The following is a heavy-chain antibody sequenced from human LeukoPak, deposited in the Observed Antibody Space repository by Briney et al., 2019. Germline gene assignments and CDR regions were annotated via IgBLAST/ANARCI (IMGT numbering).Heavy chain of an antibody. Sequence: YPSETLSLTCTVSGGSINTYYWSWIRQPPGKGLEWIGYIYYSGSTNYNPSLKSRVTISVDTSKNQFSLKLNSVTATDTAVYYCARHYGPWGQGTLVTVSS. CDR1: GGSINTYY. J-gene: IGHJ4*02. CDR2: IYYSGST. V-gene: IGHV4-59*08. CDR3: ARHYGP. D-gene: IGHD3-10*01.